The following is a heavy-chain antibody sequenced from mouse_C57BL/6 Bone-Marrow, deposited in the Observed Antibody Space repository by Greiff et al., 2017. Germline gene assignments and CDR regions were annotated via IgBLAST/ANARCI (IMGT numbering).Heavy chain of an antibody. V-gene: IGHV7-1*01. J-gene: IGHJ4*01. CDR1: GFTFSDFY. D-gene: IGHD1-1*01. CDR3: ARDAHYYGSSVYAMDY. CDR2: SRNKANDYTT. Sequence: EVKLMESGGGLVQSGRSLRLSCATSGFTFSDFYMEWVRQAPGKGLEWIAASRNKANDYTTEYSASVKGRFIVSRDTSQSILYLQMNALRAEDTASYYCARDAHYYGSSVYAMDYWGQGTSVTVSS.